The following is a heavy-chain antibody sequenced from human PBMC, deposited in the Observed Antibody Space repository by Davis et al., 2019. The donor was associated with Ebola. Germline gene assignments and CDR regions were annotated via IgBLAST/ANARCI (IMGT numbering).Heavy chain of an antibody. V-gene: IGHV4-39*01. CDR2: IYYSGST. CDR1: GGSISSSSYY. CDR3: ARQDGDWNYVLLVY. D-gene: IGHD1-7*01. J-gene: IGHJ4*02. Sequence: SETLSLTCTVSGGSISSSSYYWGWIHQPPGKGLEWIGSIYYSGSTYYNPSLKSRVTISVDTSKNQFSLKLSSVTAADTAVYYCARQDGDWNYVLLVYWGQGTLVTVSS.